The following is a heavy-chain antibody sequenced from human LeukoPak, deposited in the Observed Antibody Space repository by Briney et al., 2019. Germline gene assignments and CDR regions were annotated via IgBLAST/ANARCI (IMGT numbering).Heavy chain of an antibody. CDR2: IYYSGFT. CDR1: GGSISSGGYY. V-gene: IGHV4-31*03. J-gene: IGHJ4*02. Sequence: PSETLSLTCTVSGGSISSGGYYWSWIRQRPGKGLEWIGYIYYSGFTYYNPSLKSRVTISLDTSKNQFSLKLSSVTAADTAVYYCARGTTVTTNFDYWGQGTLVTVSS. D-gene: IGHD4-17*01. CDR3: ARGTTVTTNFDY.